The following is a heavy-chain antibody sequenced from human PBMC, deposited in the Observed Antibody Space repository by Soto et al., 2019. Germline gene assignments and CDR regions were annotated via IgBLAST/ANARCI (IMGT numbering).Heavy chain of an antibody. CDR1: GFTFSSYG. CDR2: ISYDGSNK. V-gene: IGHV3-30*18. CDR3: AKDWHVMDVAGHDYYYGVDV. J-gene: IGHJ6*02. Sequence: GGSLRLSCAASGFTFSSYGMHWVRQAPGKGLEWVAVISYDGSNKYYADSVKGRFTISRDDSKSTLYLQMNSLRADDTAVYYCAKDWHVMDVAGHDYYYGVDVWGQGTTVTVSS. D-gene: IGHD6-19*01.